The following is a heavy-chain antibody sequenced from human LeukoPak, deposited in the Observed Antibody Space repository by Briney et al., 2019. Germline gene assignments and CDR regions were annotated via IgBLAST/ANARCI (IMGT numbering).Heavy chain of an antibody. CDR3: ARGSYYDILTGYYGAYYFDY. J-gene: IGHJ4*02. V-gene: IGHV4-30-2*01. Sequence: SETLSLTRAVSGGSISSGGYSWSWLRQPPWKGLEWIGYIYHSGSTYYNPSLKRRFTISVDRSKNQFSLKLSSVTAADTAVYYCARGSYYDILTGYYGAYYFDYWGQGTLVTVSS. CDR1: GGSISSGGYS. D-gene: IGHD3-9*01. CDR2: IYHSGST.